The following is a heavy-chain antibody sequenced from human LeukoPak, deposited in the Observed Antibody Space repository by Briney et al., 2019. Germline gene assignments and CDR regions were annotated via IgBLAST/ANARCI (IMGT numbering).Heavy chain of an antibody. CDR3: ARGRDYDFPNWFDP. CDR1: GFTFSSYE. J-gene: IGHJ5*02. CDR2: ISSSGSTI. Sequence: GGSLRLSCAASGFTFSSYEMNWVRQAPGKGLEWVSYISSSGSTIYYAGSVKGRFTISRDNAKNSLYLQMNSLRAEDTAVYYCARGRDYDFPNWFDPWGQGTLVTVSS. D-gene: IGHD5-12*01. V-gene: IGHV3-48*03.